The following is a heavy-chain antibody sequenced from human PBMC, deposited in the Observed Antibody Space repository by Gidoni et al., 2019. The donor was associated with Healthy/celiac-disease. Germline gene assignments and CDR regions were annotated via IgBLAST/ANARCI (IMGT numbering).Heavy chain of an antibody. V-gene: IGHV2-26*01. CDR1: GFSLITARMG. J-gene: IGHJ6*02. CDR2: ICSNDEK. D-gene: IGHD3-10*01. Sequence: QVTLQESGPVLVKPTETLTLTCTVPGFSLITARMGWSWIRQPPGKDLEWLAHICSNDEKSYSTSLKSRLTIAKDTSKSQVVLTMTNMDPVDTATYYCARIHLPGSYYYYDMDVWGQGTTVTVSS. CDR3: ARIHLPGSYYYYDMDV.